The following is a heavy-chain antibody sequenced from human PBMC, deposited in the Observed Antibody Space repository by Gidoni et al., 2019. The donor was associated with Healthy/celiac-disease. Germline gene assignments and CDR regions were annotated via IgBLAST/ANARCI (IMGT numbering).Heavy chain of an antibody. CDR2: IKSKTDGGTT. CDR3: TTGINPPNGFFGVVPKGDY. J-gene: IGHJ4*02. Sequence: EVQLVESGGGLVKPGGSLRLSCAASGFTFSNAWMDWFRQAPGKGLGWVGRIKSKTDGGTTDYAASVKGRFTISRDDSKNTLYLQMNSLKTEDTAVYYCTTGINPPNGFFGVVPKGDYWGQGTLVTVSS. D-gene: IGHD3-3*01. V-gene: IGHV3-15*01. CDR1: GFTFSNAW.